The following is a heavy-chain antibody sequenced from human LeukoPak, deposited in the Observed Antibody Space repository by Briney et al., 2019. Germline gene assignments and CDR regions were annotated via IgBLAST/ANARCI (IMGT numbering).Heavy chain of an antibody. D-gene: IGHD3-22*01. CDR3: AREMEKEYYYDSRSHYFDY. CDR2: IYTSGST. J-gene: IGHJ4*02. V-gene: IGHV4-4*07. Sequence: SETLPLTCTVSGGSISSYYWSWIRQPAGKGLEWIGRIYTSGSTNYNPSLKSRVTMSVDTSKNQFSLKLSSVTAADTAVYYCAREMEKEYYYDSRSHYFDYWGQGTLVTVSS. CDR1: GGSISSYY.